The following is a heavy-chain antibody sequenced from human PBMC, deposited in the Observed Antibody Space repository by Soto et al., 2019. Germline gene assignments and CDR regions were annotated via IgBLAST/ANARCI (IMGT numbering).Heavy chain of an antibody. Sequence: SETLSLTCTVSGGSICSYYWSWIRQPPGKGLEWIGYIYYSGSTNYNPSLKSRVTISVDTSKNQFSLKLSSVTAADTAVYYCARVPGPWGQGTLVTV. CDR3: ARVPGP. CDR1: GGSICSYY. J-gene: IGHJ5*02. V-gene: IGHV4-59*12. CDR2: IYYSGST.